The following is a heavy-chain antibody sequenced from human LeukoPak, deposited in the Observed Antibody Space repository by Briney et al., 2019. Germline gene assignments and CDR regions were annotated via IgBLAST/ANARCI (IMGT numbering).Heavy chain of an antibody. D-gene: IGHD6-13*01. CDR3: ARGRGSRATTEIIN. Sequence: SSETLSLTCAVYGGSFSGYYWSWIRQPPGKGLEWIGEINHSGSTNYNPSLKSRVTISVDTSKNQFSRKLSSVTAADTAVYYCARGRGSRATTEIINWGQGTLVTVSS. CDR1: GGSFSGYY. V-gene: IGHV4-34*01. CDR2: INHSGST. J-gene: IGHJ4*02.